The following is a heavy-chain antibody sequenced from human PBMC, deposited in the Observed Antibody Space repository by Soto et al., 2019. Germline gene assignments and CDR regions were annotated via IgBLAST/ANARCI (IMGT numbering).Heavy chain of an antibody. CDR3: ARAYDYFDH. V-gene: IGHV4-61*01. CDR2: VYYTGRT. J-gene: IGHJ4*02. CDR1: VGSFKSGSYY. Sequence: SETLSLTCTLSVGSFKSGSYYCSWVRQPPWKGLEWIGYVYYTGRTSYSPSLKSRVTISADTSKNQFSLILTSVTAADTAVYYCARAYDYFDHWGQGSLVSVSS. D-gene: IGHD3-16*01.